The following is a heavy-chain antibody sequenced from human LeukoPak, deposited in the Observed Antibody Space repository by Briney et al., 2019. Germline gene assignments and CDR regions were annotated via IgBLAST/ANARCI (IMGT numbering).Heavy chain of an antibody. CDR1: GYTLTNYD. D-gene: IGHD2-15*01. CDR2: MSPDSGNT. CDR3: ARESVGTIFRYFDL. Sequence: ASVKVSCKAAGYTLTNYDIIWVRQVTGQGLEYLGWMSPDSGNTDYARKFQGRVTLTMDTSINTAYMELSSLRSEDTAIYYCARESVGTIFRYFDLWGRGSLVTVSS. V-gene: IGHV1-8*01. J-gene: IGHJ2*01.